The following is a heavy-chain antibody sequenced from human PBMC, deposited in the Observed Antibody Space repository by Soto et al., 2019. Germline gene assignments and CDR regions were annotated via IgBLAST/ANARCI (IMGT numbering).Heavy chain of an antibody. Sequence: SVKVCCKASGGTFSSYTISWVRQAPGKGLEWMGRIIPILGIANYAQKFQGRVTMTIDTSTTTSYMELRSLTSDDTAMYFCARDRKGADGFDPWGQGTLVTVLL. CDR2: IIPILGIA. D-gene: IGHD3-9*01. CDR1: GGTFSSYT. V-gene: IGHV1-69*04. CDR3: ARDRKGADGFDP. J-gene: IGHJ5*02.